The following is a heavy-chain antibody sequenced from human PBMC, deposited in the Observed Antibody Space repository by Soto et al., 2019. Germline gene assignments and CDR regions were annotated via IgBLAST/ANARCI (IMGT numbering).Heavy chain of an antibody. CDR1: GYSFTSYW. CDR2: IYPGDSDT. V-gene: IGHV5-51*01. Sequence: PGESLKISCNGSGYSFTSYWIGWVRQMPGKGLEWMGIIYPGDSDTRYSPSFQGQVTISADKSISTAYLQWSSLKASDTAMYYCARQGSTVTTSLDYWGQGTLVTVSS. J-gene: IGHJ4*02. CDR3: ARQGSTVTTSLDY. D-gene: IGHD4-17*01.